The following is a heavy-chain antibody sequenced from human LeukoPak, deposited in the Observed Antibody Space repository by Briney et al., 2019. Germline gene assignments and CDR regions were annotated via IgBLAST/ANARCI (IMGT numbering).Heavy chain of an antibody. CDR2: IIPIFGTA. J-gene: IGHJ6*04. D-gene: IGHD6-13*01. CDR3: ARDLGGSSWYGVYYYYGMDV. V-gene: IGHV1-69*06. Sequence: SVRVSCKASGGTFISYAISWVRQAPGQGLEWMGGIIPIFGTANYAQKFQGRVTITADKSTSTAYMELSSLRSEDTAVYYCARDLGGSSWYGVYYYYGMDVWGKGTTVTVSS. CDR1: GGTFISYA.